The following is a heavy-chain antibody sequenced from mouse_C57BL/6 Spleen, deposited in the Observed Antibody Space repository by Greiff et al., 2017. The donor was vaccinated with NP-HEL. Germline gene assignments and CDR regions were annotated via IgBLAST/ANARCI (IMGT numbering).Heavy chain of an antibody. D-gene: IGHD1-1*01. Sequence: EVQLQQSGAELVRPGASVKLSCTASGFNIKDYYMHWVKQRPEQGLEWIGRIDPEDGDTEYAPKFQGKATMTADTYSNTAYLQLSSLTSEDTAVYYCTGDYGSSDVNYWGQGTTLTVSS. J-gene: IGHJ2*01. CDR1: GFNIKDYY. V-gene: IGHV14-1*01. CDR2: IDPEDGDT. CDR3: TGDYGSSDVNY.